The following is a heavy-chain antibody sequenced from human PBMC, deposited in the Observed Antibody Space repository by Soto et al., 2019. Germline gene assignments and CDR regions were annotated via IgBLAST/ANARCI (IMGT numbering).Heavy chain of an antibody. V-gene: IGHV4-31*03. CDR3: ARAPMVRGVIFQGLLDP. Sequence: QVQLQESGPGLVKPSQTLSLTCTVSGGSISSGGYYWSWIRQHPGKGLEWIGYIYYSGSTYYNPSLKSRVTISVDTSKNQFSLKLSSVTAADTAVYYCARAPMVRGVIFQGLLDPWGQGTLVTVSS. CDR1: GGSISSGGYY. J-gene: IGHJ5*02. D-gene: IGHD3-10*01. CDR2: IYYSGST.